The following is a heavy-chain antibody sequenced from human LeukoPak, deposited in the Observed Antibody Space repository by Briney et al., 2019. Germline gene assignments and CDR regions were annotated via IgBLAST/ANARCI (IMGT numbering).Heavy chain of an antibody. D-gene: IGHD4-17*01. CDR2: IYTSGST. Sequence: SETLSLTCTVSGGSLSSYYWSWIRQPAGKGLEWIGRIYTSGSTNYNPSLKSRVTMSVDTSKNQFSLKLSSVTAADTAVYYCARQVRGDGDYLPYWYFDLWGRGTLVTVSS. CDR1: GGSLSSYY. V-gene: IGHV4-4*07. CDR3: ARQVRGDGDYLPYWYFDL. J-gene: IGHJ2*01.